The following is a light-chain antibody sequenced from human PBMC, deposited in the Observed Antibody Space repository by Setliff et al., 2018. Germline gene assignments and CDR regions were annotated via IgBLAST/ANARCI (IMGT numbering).Light chain of an antibody. J-gene: IGLJ1*01. CDR2: DVR. Sequence: QSALAQPRSVSGSPGQSVTISCTGTSSDVGAYNYVSWYQRHPGKVPKLMIYDVRKRPSGVPDRFSGSKSGNTASLTISGLQAEDEADYYCCSYTGFSYVFGSGTKVTVL. CDR1: SSDVGAYNY. CDR3: CSYTGFSYV. V-gene: IGLV2-11*01.